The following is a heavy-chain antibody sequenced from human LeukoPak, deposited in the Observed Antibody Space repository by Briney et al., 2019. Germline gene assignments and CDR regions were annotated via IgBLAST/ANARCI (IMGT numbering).Heavy chain of an antibody. CDR3: ATDILTGYSNDY. CDR2: FDPEDGET. V-gene: IGHV1-24*01. CDR1: GYTLTELS. J-gene: IGHJ4*02. D-gene: IGHD3-9*01. Sequence: ASVKVSCKVSGYTLTELSMHWVRQAPGKGLEWMGGFDPEDGETIYAQKFQGRVTMTEDTSTDTAYMELSSLRSEDTAVYYCATDILTGYSNDYWGQGTLSPSPQ.